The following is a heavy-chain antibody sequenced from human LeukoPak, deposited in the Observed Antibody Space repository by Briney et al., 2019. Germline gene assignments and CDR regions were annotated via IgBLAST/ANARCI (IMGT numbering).Heavy chain of an antibody. CDR2: ISWNSGSI. CDR1: GFTFDDYA. D-gene: IGHD3-3*01. Sequence: GGSLRLSCAASGFTFDDYAMHWVRQAPGKGLEWVSGISWNSGSIGYADSVKGRFTISRDNAKNSLYLQMNSLRAEDTAVYYCARATYYDFWSAAYGDWFDPWGQGTLVTVSS. V-gene: IGHV3-9*01. CDR3: ARATYYDFWSAAYGDWFDP. J-gene: IGHJ5*02.